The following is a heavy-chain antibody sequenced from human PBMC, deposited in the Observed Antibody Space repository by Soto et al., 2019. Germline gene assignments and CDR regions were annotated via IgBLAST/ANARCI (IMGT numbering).Heavy chain of an antibody. D-gene: IGHD2-8*01. CDR1: GGSISSSSYY. V-gene: IGHV4-39*01. J-gene: IGHJ5*02. CDR3: ARQARRYCTNGVCPNWFDP. CDR2: IYYSGST. Sequence: SETLSLTCTVSGGSISSSSYYWGWIRQPPGKGLEWIGSIYYSGSTYYNPSLKSRVTISVDTSKNQFSLKLSSVTAADTAVYYCARQARRYCTNGVCPNWFDPWGQGTLVTVSS.